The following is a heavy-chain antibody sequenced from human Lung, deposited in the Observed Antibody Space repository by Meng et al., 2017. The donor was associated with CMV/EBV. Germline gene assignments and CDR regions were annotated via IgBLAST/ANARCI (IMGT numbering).Heavy chain of an antibody. CDR3: AREGIAVAGTGFDY. CDR2: ISSSGSTI. J-gene: IGHJ4*02. Sequence: SXKISXAASGFTFSSYEMNWVRQAPGKGLEWVSYISSSGSTIYYADSVKGRFTISRDNANNSLYLQMNSLRAEDTAVYYCAREGIAVAGTGFDYWGQGXLVTVSS. CDR1: GFTFSSYE. D-gene: IGHD6-19*01. V-gene: IGHV3-48*03.